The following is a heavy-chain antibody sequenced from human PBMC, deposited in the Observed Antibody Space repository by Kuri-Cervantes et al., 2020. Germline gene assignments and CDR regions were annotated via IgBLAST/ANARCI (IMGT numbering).Heavy chain of an antibody. V-gene: IGHV1-3*01. D-gene: IGHD2-15*01. CDR1: GYTFTNYA. J-gene: IGHJ4*02. CDR2: INAGNGNT. CDR3: ATGCSGGSCTNDY. Sequence: ASVKVSCKASGYTFTNYAMHWVRQAPGQRLEWMGWINAGNGNTKYPQKFQGRVTITRDTSASTAYMELSSLRSEDTAVYYCATGCSGGSCTNDYWGQGTLVTVSS.